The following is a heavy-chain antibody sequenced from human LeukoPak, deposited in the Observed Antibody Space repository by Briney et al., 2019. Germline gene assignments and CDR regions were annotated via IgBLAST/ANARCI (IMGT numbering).Heavy chain of an antibody. CDR1: GSTFSSYA. CDR2: ISGSGGST. D-gene: IGHD6-6*01. CDR3: AKTIDSSSSGY. Sequence: GGSLRLSCAASGSTFSSYAMSWVRQAPGKGLEWVSAISGSGGSTYYADSVKGRFTISRDNSKNTLYLQMNSLRAEDTAVYYCAKTIDSSSSGYWGQGTLVTVSS. V-gene: IGHV3-23*01. J-gene: IGHJ4*02.